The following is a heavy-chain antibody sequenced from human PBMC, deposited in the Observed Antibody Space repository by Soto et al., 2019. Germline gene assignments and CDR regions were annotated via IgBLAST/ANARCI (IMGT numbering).Heavy chain of an antibody. CDR2: INHSGST. CDR1: GGSFSGYY. CDR3: ARARLIVGATRGHNYCYYYGMDV. J-gene: IGHJ6*02. Sequence: SETMSLPCAVFGGSFSGYYWGWTRQPPGKGLEWIGEINHSGSTNYNPSLKSRVTISVDTSKNQFSLKLSSVTAADTAVYYCARARLIVGATRGHNYCYYYGMDVWGQGTTVTVSS. V-gene: IGHV4-34*01. D-gene: IGHD1-26*01.